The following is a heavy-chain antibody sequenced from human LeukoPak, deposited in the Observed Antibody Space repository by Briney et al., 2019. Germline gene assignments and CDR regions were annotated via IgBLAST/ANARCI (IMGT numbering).Heavy chain of an antibody. V-gene: IGHV3-74*01. Sequence: AGSLKLSCAASGFTFSNYWMHWVRQAPGKGLVWVSRINSDGINTSYADSVKGRFTISRDNAKNTLNLQMNSLRAEDTAVYYCARRVSYYSDYWGQGTLVTVSS. CDR1: GFTFSNYW. CDR2: INSDGINT. D-gene: IGHD2-15*01. J-gene: IGHJ4*02. CDR3: ARRVSYYSDY.